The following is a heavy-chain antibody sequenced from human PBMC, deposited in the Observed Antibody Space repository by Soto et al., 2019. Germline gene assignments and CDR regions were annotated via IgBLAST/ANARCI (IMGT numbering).Heavy chain of an antibody. CDR1: GDSVSSNSAA. CDR3: AREERMVRGVNPYYYGMDV. CDR2: TYYRSKWYN. Sequence: SQSLSLTCVISGDSVSSNSAAWNWIRQSPSRGLEWLGRTYYRSKWYNDYAVSVKSRITINPDTSKNQFSLQLNSVTPEDTAVYYCAREERMVRGVNPYYYGMDVWGQGTTVTVSS. J-gene: IGHJ6*02. D-gene: IGHD3-10*01. V-gene: IGHV6-1*01.